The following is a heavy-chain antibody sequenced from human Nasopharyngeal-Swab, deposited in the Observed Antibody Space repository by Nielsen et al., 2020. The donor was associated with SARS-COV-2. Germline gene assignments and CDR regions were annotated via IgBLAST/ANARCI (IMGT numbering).Heavy chain of an antibody. CDR1: GFTFSTFW. V-gene: IGHV3-7*03. J-gene: IGHJ4*02. D-gene: IGHD1-26*01. CDR2: IKEDGSQK. Sequence: GGSLRLSCAVSGFTFSTFWMTWVRQAPGKGLEWVANIKEDGSQKYYLDSVKGRFTISRDNAKNSLYLQMNSLRAEDTAIYFCARAVAGATDYWGQGTLVTVS. CDR3: ARAVAGATDY.